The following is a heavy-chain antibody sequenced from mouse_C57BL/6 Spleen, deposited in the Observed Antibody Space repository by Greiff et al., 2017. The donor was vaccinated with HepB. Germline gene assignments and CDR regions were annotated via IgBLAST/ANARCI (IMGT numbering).Heavy chain of an antibody. CDR1: GFTFSDYG. CDR3: ARRPIYYDYDGYWYFDV. D-gene: IGHD2-4*01. J-gene: IGHJ1*03. V-gene: IGHV5-17*01. Sequence: DVKLVESGGGLVKPGGSLKLSCAASGFTFSDYGMHWVRQAPEKGLEWVAYISSGSSTIYYADTVKGRFTISRDNAKNTLFLQMTSLRSEDTAMYYCARRPIYYDYDGYWYFDVWGTGTTVTVSS. CDR2: ISSGSSTI.